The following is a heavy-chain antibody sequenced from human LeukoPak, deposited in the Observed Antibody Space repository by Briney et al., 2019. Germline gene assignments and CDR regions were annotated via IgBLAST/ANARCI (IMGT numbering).Heavy chain of an antibody. CDR1: GGSFSGYY. D-gene: IGHD2-21*02. V-gene: IGHV4-34*01. CDR2: IYHSGST. CDR3: ARIRTHIVVVTAIGYNWFDP. Sequence: PSETLSLTCAVYGGSFSGYYWSWIRQPPGKGLEWIGSIYHSGSTYYNPSLKSRVTISVDTSKNQFSLKLSSVTAADTAVYYCARIRTHIVVVTAIGYNWFDPWGQGTLVTVSS. J-gene: IGHJ5*02.